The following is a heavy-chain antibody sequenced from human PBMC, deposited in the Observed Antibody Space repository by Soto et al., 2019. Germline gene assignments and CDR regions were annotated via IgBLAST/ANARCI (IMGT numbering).Heavy chain of an antibody. CDR1: GFTFSSFA. V-gene: IGHV3-23*01. CDR3: AMPCGSYRHFDY. D-gene: IGHD1-26*01. Sequence: EVQLLESGGGLVQPGGSLRLSCAASGFTFSSFAMSWVRQAPGKGLEWVSAISTSGSSTYYADSVKGRFTISRDNSKNALYLQMNSLRAEDTAVYYCAMPCGSYRHFDYWGQGTLVTVSS. J-gene: IGHJ4*02. CDR2: ISTSGSST.